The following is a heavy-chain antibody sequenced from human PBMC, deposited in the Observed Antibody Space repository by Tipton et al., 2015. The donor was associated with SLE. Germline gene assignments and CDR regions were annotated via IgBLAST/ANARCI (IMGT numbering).Heavy chain of an antibody. J-gene: IGHJ6*02. CDR1: GGSISGYH. Sequence: TLSLTCIVSGGSISGYHWSWIRQPAGKGLEWVGYIHYSGGTYYNPSLESRVTVSLDTSKNQFSLKLSSVTAADTAVYYCARDPVIGENYYGMDVWGQGTTVTVS. V-gene: IGHV4-59*01. CDR2: IHYSGGT. D-gene: IGHD2-21*01. CDR3: ARDPVIGENYYGMDV.